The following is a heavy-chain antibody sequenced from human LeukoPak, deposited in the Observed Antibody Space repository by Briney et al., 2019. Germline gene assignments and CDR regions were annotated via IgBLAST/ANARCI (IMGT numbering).Heavy chain of an antibody. CDR1: GYSFTAYY. Sequence: GASVKVSCKASGYSFTAYYLHWVRQAPGQGLAWMGMINPSGGTTTYAQNFQGRVTMTRDTSTSTVYMELSSLTSGDTAVYYCARSAFLVTAPGLYYFDYWGQGTLVAVSS. J-gene: IGHJ4*02. D-gene: IGHD6-13*01. V-gene: IGHV1-46*01. CDR2: INPSGGTT. CDR3: ARSAFLVTAPGLYYFDY.